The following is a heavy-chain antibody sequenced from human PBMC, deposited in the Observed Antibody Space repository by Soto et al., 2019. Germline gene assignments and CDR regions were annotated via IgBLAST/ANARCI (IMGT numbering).Heavy chain of an antibody. J-gene: IGHJ5*02. D-gene: IGHD2-8*01. V-gene: IGHV4-31*03. Sequence: SETLSLTCTVSGGSISSGGYYWSWIRQHPGKGLEWIGYIYYSGSTYYNPSLKSRVTISVDTSKNQFSLKLSSVTAADTAVYYCARVVRDENWFDPWGQGTLVTVSS. CDR2: IYYSGST. CDR3: ARVVRDENWFDP. CDR1: GGSISSGGYY.